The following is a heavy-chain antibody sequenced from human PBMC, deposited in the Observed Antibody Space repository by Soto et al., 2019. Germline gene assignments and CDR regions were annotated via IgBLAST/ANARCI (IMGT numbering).Heavy chain of an antibody. CDR2: INPYSGDT. CDR1: GYTFTSRY. V-gene: IGHV1-2*02. CDR3: ARNFGVVKKNYSYGVDV. D-gene: IGHD3-3*01. J-gene: IGHJ6*02. Sequence: QVQLVQSGAEVKKPGASVKVSCKASGYTFTSRYIHWVRQAPGQGLEWMGWINPYSGDTNYAQKFQGRLTMTRDTSISAADMELTNLRSDDAAVYYCARNFGVVKKNYSYGVDVWGQGTTVTVSS.